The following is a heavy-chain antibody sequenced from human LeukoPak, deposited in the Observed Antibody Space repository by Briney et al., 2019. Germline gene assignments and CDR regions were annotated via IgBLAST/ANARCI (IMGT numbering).Heavy chain of an antibody. CDR2: ISPNSGTT. CDR1: GYTFTGYY. D-gene: IGHD3-3*01. Sequence: VASVKVSCKASGYTFTGYYMHWVRQAPGQGLEWMGWISPNSGTTNYAQKFQGRVTMTRDTSISTAYMELSRLRSDDTAVYYCARADGTTIFGMLIIFHAYWGQGTLVTVSS. CDR3: ARADGTTIFGMLIIFHAY. J-gene: IGHJ4*02. V-gene: IGHV1-2*02.